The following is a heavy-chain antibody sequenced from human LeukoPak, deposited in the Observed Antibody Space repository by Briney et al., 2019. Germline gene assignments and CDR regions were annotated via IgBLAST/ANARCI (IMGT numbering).Heavy chain of an antibody. CDR3: AKGSGYHGY. Sequence: GGSLRLSCAASGFTFSSYAITWVRQAPGKGLEWVSSIRNTGDSTFYADSVKGRFTISRDNSKNTLYLQMNSLRAEDTAVYYCAKGSGYHGYWGQGTLVTVSS. CDR2: IRNTGDST. V-gene: IGHV3-23*01. CDR1: GFTFSSYA. D-gene: IGHD3-22*01. J-gene: IGHJ4*02.